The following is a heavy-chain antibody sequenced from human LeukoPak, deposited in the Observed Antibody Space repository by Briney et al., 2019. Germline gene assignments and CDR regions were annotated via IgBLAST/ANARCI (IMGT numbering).Heavy chain of an antibody. J-gene: IGHJ3*02. Sequence: PGGSLRLSCAASRFTFSNFWMNWVRQAPGKGLEWVANINQDGSEKYYVDSVQGRFTISRDNAKNSLYLQMNSLRAEDTAVYYCARQLRGVIVVVITAMDHPFDIWGQGSMVTVSS. CDR2: INQDGSEK. CDR3: ARQLRGVIVVVITAMDHPFDI. D-gene: IGHD3-22*01. V-gene: IGHV3-7*01. CDR1: RFTFSNFW.